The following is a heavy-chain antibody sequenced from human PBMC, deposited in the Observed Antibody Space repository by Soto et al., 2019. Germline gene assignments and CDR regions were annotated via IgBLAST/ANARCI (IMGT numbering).Heavy chain of an antibody. D-gene: IGHD2-21*02. V-gene: IGHV4-59*08. Sequence: QPPGKGLEWIGYIYYTGTTTYHPSLKSRVTISIDTSRNQFSLKLNSVTAADTAVYYCARLGGYYQAFDQWGQGSLVTVSS. CDR3: ARLGGYYQAFDQ. J-gene: IGHJ4*02. CDR2: IYYTGTT.